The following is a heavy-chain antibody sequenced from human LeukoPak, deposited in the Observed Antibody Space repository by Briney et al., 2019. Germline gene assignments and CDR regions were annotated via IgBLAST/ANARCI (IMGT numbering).Heavy chain of an antibody. CDR2: MNPNSANT. V-gene: IGHV1-8*01. CDR3: AMRNGSGSLYFDY. CDR1: GYTFTSYD. J-gene: IGHJ4*02. D-gene: IGHD3-10*01. Sequence: ASVKVSCKASGYTFTSYDINWVRPATGQGLEWMGWMNPNSANTGYAQKFQGRVSMTRNTSINTAYMELSSLRSEDTAVYYCAMRNGSGSLYFDYWGQGTLVTVSS.